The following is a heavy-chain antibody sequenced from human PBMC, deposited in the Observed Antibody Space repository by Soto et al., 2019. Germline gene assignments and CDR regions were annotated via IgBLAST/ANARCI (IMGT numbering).Heavy chain of an antibody. D-gene: IGHD6-6*01. CDR3: VRDRRIAARHADWFDP. CDR1: GFIFNTYS. J-gene: IGHJ5*02. V-gene: IGHV3-48*02. CDR2: ISGSSSII. Sequence: EVQLVESGGVLVQPGGSLRLSCAASGFIFNTYSMNWVRQAPGKGLEWVSHISGSSSIIYYADSVKGRFTISRDNAKNSLYLQMNSLRDEDTAVYYCVRDRRIAARHADWFDPWGQGTLVTVSS.